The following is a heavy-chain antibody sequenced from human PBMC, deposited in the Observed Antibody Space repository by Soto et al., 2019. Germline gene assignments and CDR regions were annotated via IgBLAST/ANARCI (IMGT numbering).Heavy chain of an antibody. V-gene: IGHV1-69*13. CDR3: ARGTPGWGRDGYNYSFDY. J-gene: IGHJ4*02. CDR1: GGTFSSYA. Sequence: SVKVSCKASGGTFSSYAISWVRQAPGQGLEWMGGIIPIFGTANYAQKFQGRVTITADESTSTAYMELSSLRSEDTAVYYCARGTPGWGRDGYNYSFDYWGQGTLVTVSS. CDR2: IIPIFGTA. D-gene: IGHD5-12*01.